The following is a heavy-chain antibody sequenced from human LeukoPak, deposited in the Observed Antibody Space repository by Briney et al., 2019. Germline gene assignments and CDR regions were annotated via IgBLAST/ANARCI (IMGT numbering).Heavy chain of an antibody. D-gene: IGHD1-26*01. V-gene: IGHV4-39*01. CDR1: GASISSSSYY. CDR2: IYYSGST. Sequence: SETLSLTCTVSGASISSSSYYWGWIRQPPGKVLGWIGNIYYSGSTYYNPSLKSRVTISVDSSKNQFSLKLSSVTAADTAVYYCARQGEGGRAFDIWGQGTTVTVSS. J-gene: IGHJ3*02. CDR3: ARQGEGGRAFDI.